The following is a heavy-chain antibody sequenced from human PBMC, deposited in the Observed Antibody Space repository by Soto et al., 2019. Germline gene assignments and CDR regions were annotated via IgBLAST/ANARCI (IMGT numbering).Heavy chain of an antibody. Sequence: GASVKVSSKASGYTFTGYYMHWVRQAPGQGLEWMGWINPNSGGTNYAQKFQGWVTMTRDTSISTAYMELSRLRSDDTAVYYCARPNIAAAGTGAFDIWGQGTMVTVSS. J-gene: IGHJ3*02. V-gene: IGHV1-2*04. CDR3: ARPNIAAAGTGAFDI. CDR2: INPNSGGT. CDR1: GYTFTGYY. D-gene: IGHD6-13*01.